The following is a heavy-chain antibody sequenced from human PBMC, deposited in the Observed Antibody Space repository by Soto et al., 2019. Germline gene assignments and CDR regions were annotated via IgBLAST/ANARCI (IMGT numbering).Heavy chain of an antibody. CDR1: GFTLSSYA. CDR3: AKSPRRYYYYYMDV. J-gene: IGHJ6*03. V-gene: IGHV3-23*01. Sequence: GGSLRLSCAASGFTLSSYAMSWVRQAPGKGLEWVSAISGSGGSTYYADSVKGRFTISRDNSKNTLYLQMNSLRAEDTAVYYCAKSPRRYYYYYMDVWGKGTTVTVSS. CDR2: ISGSGGST. D-gene: IGHD1-26*01.